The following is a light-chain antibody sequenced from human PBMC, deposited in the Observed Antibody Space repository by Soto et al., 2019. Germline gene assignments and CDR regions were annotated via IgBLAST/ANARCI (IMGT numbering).Light chain of an antibody. CDR3: QSYDSSLTSVSGVV. CDR2: DNN. J-gene: IGLJ2*01. Sequence: QSVLTQAPSVSGAPGQRVTISCAGSSSNIGAGYDVHWYQQLPGTAPKLLIYDNNNRPSGVPDRFSGAKSGTSASLAITGLQAEDEADYYCQSYDSSLTSVSGVVFGGGTKVTVL. V-gene: IGLV1-40*01. CDR1: SSNIGAGYD.